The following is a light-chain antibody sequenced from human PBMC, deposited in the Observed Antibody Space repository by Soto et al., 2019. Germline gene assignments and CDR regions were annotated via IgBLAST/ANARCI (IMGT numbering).Light chain of an antibody. CDR1: QSVGNH. CDR2: DVV. Sequence: EIVLTQSPVTLSVSPGERATLSCRASQSVGNHLAWYQQRPGQAPRLLMYDVVNKDTGIPARFSGSGSGTDFTLTISSLETEDSAVHYCQKSGSFGQGTKLEIK. CDR3: QKSGS. V-gene: IGKV3-11*01. J-gene: IGKJ2*01.